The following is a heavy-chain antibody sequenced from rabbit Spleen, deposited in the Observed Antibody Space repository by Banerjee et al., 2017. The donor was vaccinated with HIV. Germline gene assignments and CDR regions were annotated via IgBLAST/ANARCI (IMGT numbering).Heavy chain of an antibody. CDR2: IGTGSGST. CDR1: GFDLSSYCY. Sequence: QSLEESGGGLVKPEGSLTLTCKASGFDLSSYCYMCWVRQAPGKGPEWIGCIGTGSGSTYYASWAKGRFTISKSTSLNTVTLQMTSLTAADTATYFCARGDYSDYHYNLWGPGTLVTVS. D-gene: IGHD1-1*01. V-gene: IGHV1S43*01. J-gene: IGHJ6*01. CDR3: ARGDYSDYHYNL.